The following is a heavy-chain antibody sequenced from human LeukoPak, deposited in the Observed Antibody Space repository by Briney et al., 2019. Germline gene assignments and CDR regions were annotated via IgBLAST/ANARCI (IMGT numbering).Heavy chain of an antibody. J-gene: IGHJ4*02. D-gene: IGHD3-9*01. CDR3: ARHSRTYYDILTGPYGGSFDY. Sequence: SETLSLTFTVSGGSISSYYWSWIRQPAGKGLEWIGEVNHSGSTNYNPSLKSRVTISVDTSKNQFSLKVTSVTAADTAVYYCARHSRTYYDILTGPYGGSFDYWGQRTLVTVSS. CDR2: VNHSGST. CDR1: GGSISSYY. V-gene: IGHV4-34*01.